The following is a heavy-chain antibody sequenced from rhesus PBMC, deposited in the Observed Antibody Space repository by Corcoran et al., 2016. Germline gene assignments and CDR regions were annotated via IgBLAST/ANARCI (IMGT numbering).Heavy chain of an antibody. CDR3: ARDPLGYSGSYYDY. D-gene: IGHD3-16*01. V-gene: IGHV4-80*01. CDR2: INGNGGST. J-gene: IGHJ4*01. CDR1: GASITPYW. Sequence: QVQLQESGPGLVKPSETLSLTCAVSGASITPYWWSWIRQPPGKGLEWIGEINGNGGSTYYNPALKSRVTISKDASKNQVSLNLNSVTAADTAVYYCARDPLGYSGSYYDYWGQGVLVTVSS.